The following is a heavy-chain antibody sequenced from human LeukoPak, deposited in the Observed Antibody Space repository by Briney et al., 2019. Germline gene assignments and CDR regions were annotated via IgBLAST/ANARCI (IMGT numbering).Heavy chain of an antibody. Sequence: GGSLRLSCAPSGFIFSSYTMHWVRQAPGKGLEWVSSISSSTSYIYYADSVKGRFTISRDNAKNSLYLQMNSLRAEDTAVYYCVREAYGGRSVDYWGQGNLVIVSS. CDR2: ISSSTSYI. J-gene: IGHJ4*02. V-gene: IGHV3-21*01. CDR3: VREAYGGRSVDY. D-gene: IGHD4-23*01. CDR1: GFIFSSYT.